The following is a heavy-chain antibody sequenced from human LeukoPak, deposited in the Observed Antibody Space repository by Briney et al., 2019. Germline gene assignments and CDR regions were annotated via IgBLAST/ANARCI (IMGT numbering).Heavy chain of an antibody. CDR1: RFTFNSYA. CDR2: IGGSNGIT. V-gene: IGHV3-23*01. J-gene: IGHJ4*02. D-gene: IGHD6-19*01. Sequence: PGGSLRLSCAASRFTFNSYAMSWVRQAPGKGLERVSVIGGSNGITFYVGSVKGRFTISRDNSKDTLYLQMNSLRAEDTAVYYCARNENGGWGYFDYWGQGTLVTVSS. CDR3: ARNENGGWGYFDY.